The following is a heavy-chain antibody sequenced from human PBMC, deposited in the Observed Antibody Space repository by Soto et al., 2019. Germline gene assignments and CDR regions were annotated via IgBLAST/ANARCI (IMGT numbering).Heavy chain of an antibody. CDR1: GFTFSSYA. Sequence: EVQLLESGGGLVQPGGSLRLSCAASGFTFSSYAMSWVRQAPGKGLEWVSAISGSGGSTYYADSVKGRFTISRDNSKNTRYLQMNSLRAEDTAVYYYAKGSRSQGYSYDSSAESGCYFDYWGQGTLVTVSS. J-gene: IGHJ4*02. D-gene: IGHD3-22*01. CDR2: ISGSGGST. V-gene: IGHV3-23*01. CDR3: AKGSRSQGYSYDSSAESGCYFDY.